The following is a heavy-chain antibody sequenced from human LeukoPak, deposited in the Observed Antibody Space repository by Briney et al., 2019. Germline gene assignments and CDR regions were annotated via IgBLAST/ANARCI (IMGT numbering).Heavy chain of an antibody. Sequence: ASVKVSCKASGYTFTAYYIHWVRQAPGQGLEWMGRINPNSGGTNYAQKFQGRVTMTRDTSISTAYMELSRLTSDDTAVYYCARVSNCGGDCYSGPFDYWGQGTLVTVSS. J-gene: IGHJ4*02. V-gene: IGHV1-2*06. CDR2: INPNSGGT. CDR1: GYTFTAYY. CDR3: ARVSNCGGDCYSGPFDY. D-gene: IGHD2-21*01.